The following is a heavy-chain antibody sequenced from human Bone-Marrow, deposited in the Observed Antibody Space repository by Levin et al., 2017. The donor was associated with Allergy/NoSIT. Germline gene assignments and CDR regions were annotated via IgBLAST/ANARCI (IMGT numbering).Heavy chain of an antibody. D-gene: IGHD3-10*01. CDR3: ATAIWFGDFSYYFEY. V-gene: IGHV5-51*01. CDR2: IYPHDSDT. J-gene: IGHJ4*02. Sequence: SGGSLRLSCQVSGYDFTAYWIGWVRQLPGKGLEWMGIIYPHDSDTKYSPSFQGQVTVSADKSISTTYLQWSTLKASDTAIYYCATAIWFGDFSYYFEYWGQGTLVTVSS. CDR1: GYDFTAYW.